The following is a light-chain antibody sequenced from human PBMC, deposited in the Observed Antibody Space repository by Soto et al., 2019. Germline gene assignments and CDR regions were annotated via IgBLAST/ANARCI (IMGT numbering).Light chain of an antibody. CDR1: QSVSNY. J-gene: IGKJ1*01. CDR2: DAS. V-gene: IGKV1-39*01. Sequence: DIQMTQSPSSLSASVGDRVTITGRASQSVSNYLHWYQQKPGKAPNLLIYDASSLQSGVPSRFSGSGSGTDFTLTISSLQHEDFATYYCQQSYYNPTFGQGTKVDVK. CDR3: QQSYYNPT.